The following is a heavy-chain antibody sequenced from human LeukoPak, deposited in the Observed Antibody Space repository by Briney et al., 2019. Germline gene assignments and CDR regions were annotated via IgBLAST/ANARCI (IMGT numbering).Heavy chain of an antibody. D-gene: IGHD5-12*01. CDR2: IYYSGST. CDR1: GGSISSGDYY. Sequence: SETLSLTCTVSGGSISSGDYYWSWIRQPPGKGLEWIGYIYYSGSTYYNPSLKSRVTISVDTSKNQFSLKLSSVTAADTAVYYYARAALDIVGVDYWGQGTLVTVSP. CDR3: ARAALDIVGVDY. V-gene: IGHV4-30-4*08. J-gene: IGHJ4*02.